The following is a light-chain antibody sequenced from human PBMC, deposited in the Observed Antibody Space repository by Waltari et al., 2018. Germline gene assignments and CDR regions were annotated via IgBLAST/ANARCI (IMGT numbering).Light chain of an antibody. CDR2: GAS. CDR3: QQYGFSTWS. J-gene: IGKJ1*01. V-gene: IGKV3-20*01. Sequence: EIVLTQSPGTLSLSPGERATLSCRASQRVSSSYLAWYQQKPGQAPRLLIYGASSRATGIPDRFSGSGSGTDFTLTISRLEPEDFAVYYCQQYGFSTWSFGQGTKVEI. CDR1: QRVSSSY.